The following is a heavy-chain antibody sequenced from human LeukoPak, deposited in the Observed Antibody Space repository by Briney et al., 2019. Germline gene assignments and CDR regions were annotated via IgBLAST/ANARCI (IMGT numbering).Heavy chain of an antibody. Sequence: SETLSLTCTVSGGSVSSGNYYWSWIRQPPGKGLEWIGFMSNSGHTDSTPSLKSRLTISVDTSKNQFSLKLNSVTAADTAVYYCARVSAAGTGPDYWGQGTLVTVSS. CDR1: GGSVSSGNYY. J-gene: IGHJ4*02. V-gene: IGHV4-61*01. CDR2: MSNSGHT. CDR3: ARVSAAGTGPDY. D-gene: IGHD6-13*01.